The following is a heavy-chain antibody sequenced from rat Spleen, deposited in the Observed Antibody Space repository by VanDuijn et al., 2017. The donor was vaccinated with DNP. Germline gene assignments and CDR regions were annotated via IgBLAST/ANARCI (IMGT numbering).Heavy chain of an antibody. J-gene: IGHJ2*01. CDR2: IGSPAYAP. CDR3: ASWAPIAPITTSNY. V-gene: IGHV5-20*01. Sequence: EVQLVESGGGLVQPGRSLKLSCAASGFTFSAYYMAWVRQAPAKGLEWVAYIGSPAYAPYYGDSVKGRFTISRDNAKSSLYLQMDSLRSEDTATYYCASWAPIAPITTSNYWGQGVMVTVSS. CDR1: GFTFSAYY. D-gene: IGHD1-2*01.